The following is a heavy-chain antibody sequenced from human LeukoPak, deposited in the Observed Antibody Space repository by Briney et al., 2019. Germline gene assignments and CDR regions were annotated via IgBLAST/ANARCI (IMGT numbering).Heavy chain of an antibody. CDR3: VSLARDY. J-gene: IGHJ4*02. CDR1: GFIVSNTY. V-gene: IGHV3-53*01. CDR2: IHNDGST. Sequence: PGGSLRLSCAASGFIVSNTYMTWVRQAPGKGLEWVSVIHNDGSTYYVDSVKGRFTISRDNSKNMLFLRMNSLRVEDTAVYFCVSLARDYWGQGTLVSVSS. D-gene: IGHD3-3*02.